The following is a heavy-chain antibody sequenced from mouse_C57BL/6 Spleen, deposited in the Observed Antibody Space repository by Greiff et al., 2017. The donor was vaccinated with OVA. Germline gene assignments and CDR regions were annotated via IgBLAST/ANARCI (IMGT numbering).Heavy chain of an antibody. CDR3: AREELLWYFDV. CDR2: IYPGDGDT. J-gene: IGHJ1*03. V-gene: IGHV1-82*01. CDR1: GYAFSSSW. D-gene: IGHD2-1*01. Sequence: VQLQQSGPELVKPGASVKISCKASGYAFSSSWMNWVKQRPGKGLEWIGRIYPGDGDTNYNGKFKGKATLTADKSSSTAYMQLSSLTSEDSAVYFCAREELLWYFDVWGTGTTVTVSS.